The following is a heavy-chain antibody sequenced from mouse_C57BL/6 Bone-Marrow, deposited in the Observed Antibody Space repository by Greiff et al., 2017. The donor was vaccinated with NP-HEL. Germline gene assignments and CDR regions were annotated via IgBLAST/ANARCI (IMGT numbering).Heavy chain of an antibody. CDR2: INPSSGYT. D-gene: IGHD1-1*01. Sequence: VQLQQSGAELAKPGASVKLSCKASGYTFTSYWMHWVKQRPGQGLEWIGYINPSSGYTKYNQKFKDKATLTADKSSSTAYMQLSSLTYEDSAVYYCARGILVYYYGSSYDFDYWGQGTTLTVSS. CDR3: ARGILVYYYGSSYDFDY. V-gene: IGHV1-7*01. CDR1: GYTFTSYW. J-gene: IGHJ2*01.